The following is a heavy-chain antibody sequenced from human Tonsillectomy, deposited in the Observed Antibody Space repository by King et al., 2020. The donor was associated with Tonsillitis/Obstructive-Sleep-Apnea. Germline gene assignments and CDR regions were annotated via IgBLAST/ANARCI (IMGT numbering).Heavy chain of an antibody. CDR2: ISDYGGRT. Sequence: VQLVESGGGLVQPGGSLRLSCAASGFTFSGFAMHWVRQAPGKGLEFVSAISDYGGRTFYADSVKGRFTISRDNSKNTLYLQMGSLRAEDMAVYYCARDLTSGWYGVFGYWGQGTLVTVSS. CDR1: GFTFSGFA. CDR3: ARDLTSGWYGVFGY. V-gene: IGHV3-64*07. D-gene: IGHD6-19*01. J-gene: IGHJ4*02.